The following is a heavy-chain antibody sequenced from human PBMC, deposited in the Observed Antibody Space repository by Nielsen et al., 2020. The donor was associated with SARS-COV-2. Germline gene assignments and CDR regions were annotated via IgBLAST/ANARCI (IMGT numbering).Heavy chain of an antibody. CDR3: AKNLVGATTGYYGMDV. J-gene: IGHJ6*02. Sequence: SLKISCAASGFTFDDYAVHWVRQAPGKGLEWVSGISWNSGSIGYADSVKGRFTISRDNAKNSLYLQMNSLRAEDTALYYCAKNLVGATTGYYGMDVWGQGTTVTVSS. CDR2: ISWNSGSI. CDR1: GFTFDDYA. D-gene: IGHD1-26*01. V-gene: IGHV3-9*01.